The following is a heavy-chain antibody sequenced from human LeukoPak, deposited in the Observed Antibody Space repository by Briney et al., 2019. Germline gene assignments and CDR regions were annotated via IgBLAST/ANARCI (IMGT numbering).Heavy chain of an antibody. J-gene: IGHJ4*02. CDR2: IWYDGSNK. D-gene: IGHD1-26*01. CDR3: AKSHGSYYASGLYYFDY. CDR1: GFTSTIYG. V-gene: IGHV3-30*02. Sequence: PRGSLRLSCAPSGFTSTIYGMHWVRQAPGKGLEWVAFIWYDGSNKYYADSVKGRFTISRDNSKNTLYLQMNSLRAEDTAVYFCAKSHGSYYASGLYYFDYWGQGTLVTVSS.